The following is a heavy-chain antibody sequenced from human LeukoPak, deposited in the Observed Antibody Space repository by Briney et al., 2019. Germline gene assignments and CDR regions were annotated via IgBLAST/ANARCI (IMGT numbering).Heavy chain of an antibody. Sequence: SETLSLTCAVSGGSISSSNWWSWVRQPPGKGLEWIGQIYHSGSTNYNPSLKSRVTISVDTSKNQFSLKLSSVTAADTAVYYCARANYYDSSGYSPTTQYYFDYWGQGTLVTVSS. J-gene: IGHJ4*02. CDR1: GGSISSSNW. V-gene: IGHV4-4*02. CDR2: IYHSGST. D-gene: IGHD3-22*01. CDR3: ARANYYDSSGYSPTTQYYFDY.